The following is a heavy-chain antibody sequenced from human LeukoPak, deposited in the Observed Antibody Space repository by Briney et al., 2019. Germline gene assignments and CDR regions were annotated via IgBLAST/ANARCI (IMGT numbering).Heavy chain of an antibody. CDR1: GGSISSYY. Sequence: PSETLSLTCTVSGGSISSYYWSWIRQPPGKGLEWIGYIYYSGSTNYNPSLKSRVTISVATSKNQLSMKLSSVTAADTAVYYCARLELAVAGFHFDYWGQGTLVTVSS. CDR3: ARLELAVAGFHFDY. V-gene: IGHV4-59*08. CDR2: IYYSGST. D-gene: IGHD6-19*01. J-gene: IGHJ4*02.